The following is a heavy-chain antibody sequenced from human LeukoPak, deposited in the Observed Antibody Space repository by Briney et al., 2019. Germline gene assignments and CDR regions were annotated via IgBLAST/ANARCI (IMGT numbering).Heavy chain of an antibody. Sequence: EASVTVSCKASGGTFSSYAIGWVRQAPGQGLEWMGGIIPIFGTANYAQKFQGRVTITADESTSTAYMELSSLRSEDTAVYYCARMEYYYDSSGYHFDPWGQGTLVTVSS. J-gene: IGHJ5*02. D-gene: IGHD3-22*01. CDR3: ARMEYYYDSSGYHFDP. V-gene: IGHV1-69*13. CDR1: GGTFSSYA. CDR2: IIPIFGTA.